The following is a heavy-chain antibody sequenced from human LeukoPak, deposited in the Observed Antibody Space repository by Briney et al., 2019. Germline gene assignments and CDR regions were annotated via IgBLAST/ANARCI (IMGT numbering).Heavy chain of an antibody. CDR3: AKDPNPLYDFWSGYK. CDR1: GVTFSRNA. J-gene: IGHJ4*02. V-gene: IGHV3-23*01. Sequence: GGSLRLSCAASGVTFSRNAMSWVRQAPGKGLEWVSSISGNGGSTYYADSVKGRFTISRDKSKNTLYLQMNSLRAEDTAVYYCAKDPNPLYDFWSGYKWGQGTLVTVSS. CDR2: ISGNGGST. D-gene: IGHD3-3*01.